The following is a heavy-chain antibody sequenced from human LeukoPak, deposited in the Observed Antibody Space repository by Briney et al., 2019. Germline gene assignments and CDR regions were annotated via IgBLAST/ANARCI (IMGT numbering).Heavy chain of an antibody. CDR1: GYTFSDYY. CDR2: INPNRNAA. V-gene: IGHV1-2*02. Sequence: GASVKVSCKASGYTFSDYYIHWVRQAPGQGLEWMGWINPNRNAAMYAQRFQDRVAMTWDTSINTAYMDLSTLRSDDTATYYCARDRSTLGYRQFDYWGQGTPVIVAS. D-gene: IGHD5-18*01. CDR3: ARDRSTLGYRQFDY. J-gene: IGHJ4*02.